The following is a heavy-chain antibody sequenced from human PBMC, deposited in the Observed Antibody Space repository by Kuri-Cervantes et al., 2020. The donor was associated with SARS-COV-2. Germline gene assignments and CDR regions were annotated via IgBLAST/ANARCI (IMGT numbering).Heavy chain of an antibody. CDR2: ISGSGGYT. V-gene: IGHV3-11*06. Sequence: GGSLRLSCVASGFSFSDYYMSWIRQAPGKGWEWVSYISGSGGYTNYADSVKGRFTISRDNAKNSVYLQMRSVKAEDTAVYYCARDLISVTAYFDFWGQGTQVTVSS. CDR1: GFSFSDYY. CDR3: ARDLISVTAYFDF. D-gene: IGHD2-21*02. J-gene: IGHJ4*02.